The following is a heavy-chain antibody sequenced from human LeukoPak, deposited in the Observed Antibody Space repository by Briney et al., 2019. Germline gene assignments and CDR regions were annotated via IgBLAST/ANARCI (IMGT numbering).Heavy chain of an antibody. D-gene: IGHD2-2*01. CDR3: ASPRACSSTSCYPYYFDY. J-gene: IGHJ4*02. Sequence: SVKVSCKASGGTFSSYAISWVRQAPGQGLEWMGGIIPIFGTANYAQKFQGSVTITADESTSTAYMELSSLRSEDTAVYYCASPRACSSTSCYPYYFDYWGQGTLVTVSS. V-gene: IGHV1-69*01. CDR2: IIPIFGTA. CDR1: GGTFSSYA.